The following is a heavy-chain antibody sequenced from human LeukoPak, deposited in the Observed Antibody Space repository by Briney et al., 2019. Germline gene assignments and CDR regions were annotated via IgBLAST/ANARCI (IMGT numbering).Heavy chain of an antibody. CDR3: ARDGFWSGYSGTGIFDY. J-gene: IGHJ4*02. V-gene: IGHV4-4*07. D-gene: IGHD3-3*01. CDR2: IYTSGST. CDR1: GGSISSYY. Sequence: SETLSLTCTVSGGSISSYYWSWIRQPAGKGLEWIGRIYTSGSTNYNPSLKSRVTMSVDMSKNQFSLKLSSVTAADTAVYYCARDGFWSGYSGTGIFDYWGQGTLVTVSS.